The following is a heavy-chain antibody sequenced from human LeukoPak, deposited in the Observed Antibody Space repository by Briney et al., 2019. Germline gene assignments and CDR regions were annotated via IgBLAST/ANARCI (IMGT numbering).Heavy chain of an antibody. CDR1: GVTFSKYA. CDR2: ISEGGGST. Sequence: RGSLRLSCAAPGVTFSKYAMSWVRQAPRGGLGWGSTISEGGGSTDYADSVKGRFTVSRDNSKNTVSLQMNTLRAEDTAVYYCAKVRSGFLSCIQHWGQGTLVTVSS. D-gene: IGHD2-2*01. V-gene: IGHV3-23*01. J-gene: IGHJ1*01. CDR3: AKVRSGFLSCIQH.